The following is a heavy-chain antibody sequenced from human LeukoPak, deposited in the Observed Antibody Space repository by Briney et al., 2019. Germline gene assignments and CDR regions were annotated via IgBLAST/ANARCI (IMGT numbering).Heavy chain of an antibody. J-gene: IGHJ4*02. D-gene: IGHD3-10*01. CDR3: AKDLHFGSADY. CDR2: INPDGTST. CDR1: GFTFSSNW. V-gene: IGHV3-74*03. Sequence: GGSLRLSCAASGFTFSSNWMHWVRQDPEKGLVWVSYINPDGTSTKYADSVQGRFTISRDNAKNTLYLQMNSLRVDDTAVYYCAKDLHFGSADYWGQGTLVTVSS.